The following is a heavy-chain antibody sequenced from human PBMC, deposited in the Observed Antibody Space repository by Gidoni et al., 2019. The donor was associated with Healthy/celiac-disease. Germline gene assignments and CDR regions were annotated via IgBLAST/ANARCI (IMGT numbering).Heavy chain of an antibody. CDR3: ARVRPDSAPAAIGGPEDYFDY. Sequence: QVQLVQSGSELKNPGASVKVSCKASGYTFTSYDMNWVRQAPGQGLEWMGWINTNTGNPTYAQGFTGRFVFSLDTSVSTAYLQISSLKAEDTAVYYCARVRPDSAPAAIGGPEDYFDYWGQGTLVTVSS. V-gene: IGHV7-4-1*02. J-gene: IGHJ4*02. CDR1: GYTFTSYD. CDR2: INTNTGNP. D-gene: IGHD2-2*02.